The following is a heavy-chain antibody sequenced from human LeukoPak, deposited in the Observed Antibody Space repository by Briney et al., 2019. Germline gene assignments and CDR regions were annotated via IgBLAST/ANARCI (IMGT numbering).Heavy chain of an antibody. V-gene: IGHV1-69*05. Sequence: ASVKVSCKASGGTFSSYAISWVRQAPGQGLEWMGGIIPIFGTANYAQKFQGRVTITTDESTSTAYMELSSLRSEDTAVYYCQLERRSWRGDYYMDVWGKGTTVTVSS. CDR1: GGTFSSYA. D-gene: IGHD1-1*01. CDR3: QLERRSWRGDYYMDV. J-gene: IGHJ6*03. CDR2: IIPIFGTA.